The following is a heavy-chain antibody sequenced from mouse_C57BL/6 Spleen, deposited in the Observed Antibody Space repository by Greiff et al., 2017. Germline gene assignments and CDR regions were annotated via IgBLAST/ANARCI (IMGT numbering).Heavy chain of an antibody. CDR3: ARQAITTVVAPFDY. Sequence: QVQLQQSGAELVKPGASVKISCKASGYAFSSYWMNWVKQRPGKGLEWIGQIYPGDGDTNYNGKFKGKATLTADKSSSTAYMQLSSLTSEDSAVYFCARQAITTVVAPFDYWGQGTTLTVSA. V-gene: IGHV1-80*01. CDR2: IYPGDGDT. D-gene: IGHD1-1*01. J-gene: IGHJ2*01. CDR1: GYAFSSYW.